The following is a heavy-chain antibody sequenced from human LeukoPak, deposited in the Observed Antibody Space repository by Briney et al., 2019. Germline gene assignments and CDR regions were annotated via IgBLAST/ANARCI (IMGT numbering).Heavy chain of an antibody. CDR2: ISVSGGST. J-gene: IGHJ4*02. D-gene: IGHD6-19*01. CDR3: TKVYSSGWTVDY. CDR1: GFTFSSYA. V-gene: IGHV3-23*01. Sequence: PGGSLRLSCAASGFTFSSYAMSWVREAAGKGLEWVSAISVSGGSTYYADSVKGRFTISRDNSKNTLYLQMNSLRAEDTAVYYCTKVYSSGWTVDYWGQGTLVTVSS.